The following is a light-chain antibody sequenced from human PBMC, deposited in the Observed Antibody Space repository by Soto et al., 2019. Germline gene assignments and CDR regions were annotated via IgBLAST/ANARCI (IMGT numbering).Light chain of an antibody. Sequence: EIVLTQSPGTLSLSPGERATLSCRASQSVSSSYLAWYQQKPGQAPRLLIYGASSMATGIPDRFSGSGSGTDFPLTIGRLEPEDFAVYYCQQYGSSRLTFGGGTKVEIK. CDR3: QQYGSSRLT. V-gene: IGKV3-20*01. CDR1: QSVSSSY. J-gene: IGKJ4*01. CDR2: GAS.